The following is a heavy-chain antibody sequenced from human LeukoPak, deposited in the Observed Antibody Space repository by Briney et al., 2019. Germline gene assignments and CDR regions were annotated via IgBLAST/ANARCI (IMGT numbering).Heavy chain of an antibody. D-gene: IGHD5-18*01. V-gene: IGHV3-66*01. CDR1: GFAFSINY. Sequence: GGSLRLSCAVSGFAFSINYMTWVRQAPGKGLQWVSVIFSDGDTYYADSVKGRFTISRDNSKATVYLQMNSLRAEDTAVYYCASSRGYNSGYRALELPPSPIDWGQGTLVTVSS. J-gene: IGHJ4*02. CDR2: IFSDGDT. CDR3: ASSRGYNSGYRALELPPSPID.